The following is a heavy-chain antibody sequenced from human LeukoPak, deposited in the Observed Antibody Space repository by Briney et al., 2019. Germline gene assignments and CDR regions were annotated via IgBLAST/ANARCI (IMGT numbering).Heavy chain of an antibody. J-gene: IGHJ6*02. CDR2: ISSNGGST. CDR3: VNEVGTYYYGMDV. V-gene: IGHV3-64D*06. Sequence: GGSLRLSCSASGFTFSSYAMHWVRQAPGRGLEYVSAISSNGGSTYYADSVKGRFTISRDNSKNTLYLQMSSLRAEDTAVYYCVNEVGTYYYGMDVWGQGTTVTVSS. D-gene: IGHD1-1*01. CDR1: GFTFSSYA.